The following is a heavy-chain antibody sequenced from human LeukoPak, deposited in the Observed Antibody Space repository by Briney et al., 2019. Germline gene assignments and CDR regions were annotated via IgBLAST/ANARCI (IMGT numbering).Heavy chain of an antibody. CDR2: ISGSGGST. J-gene: IGHJ4*02. V-gene: IGHV3-23*01. Sequence: GGSLRLSCAASGFTFSSYGMSWVRQAPGKGLEWISAISGSGGSTYYADSVKGRFTISRDNSKNTLYLQMNSLRAEDTAVYYCARGPSGYHNTGGQGTLVTVSS. D-gene: IGHD5-12*01. CDR1: GFTFSSYG. CDR3: ARGPSGYHNT.